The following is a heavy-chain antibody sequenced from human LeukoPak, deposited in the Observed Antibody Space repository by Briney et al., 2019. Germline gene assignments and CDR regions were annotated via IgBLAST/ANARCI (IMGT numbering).Heavy chain of an antibody. CDR1: GGSISSSSYY. CDR3: ARHAPLAVAGKGRYNWFDP. D-gene: IGHD6-19*01. V-gene: IGHV4-39*01. CDR2: IYYSGST. J-gene: IGHJ5*02. Sequence: PSETLSLTCTVSGGSISSSSYYWGWIRQRPGKGLEWIGSIYYSGSTYYNPSLKSRVTISVDTSKNQFSLKLSSVTAADTAVYYCARHAPLAVAGKGRYNWFDPWGQGTLVTVSS.